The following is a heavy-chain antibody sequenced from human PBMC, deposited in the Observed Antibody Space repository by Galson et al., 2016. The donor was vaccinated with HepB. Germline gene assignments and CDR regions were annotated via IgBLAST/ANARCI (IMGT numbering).Heavy chain of an antibody. CDR3: VRDRAYIVTDY. Sequence: ETLSLTCTVSGYSIRSGYYWGWIRQPPGKGLGWIGTIYYSGTTYYNPSLESRITISVDTPNNKISLNVNSVTAADTAVYYCVRDRAYIVTDYWGQGILVTVSS. J-gene: IGHJ4*02. CDR1: GYSIRSGYY. V-gene: IGHV4-38-2*02. D-gene: IGHD2-21*02. CDR2: IYYSGTT.